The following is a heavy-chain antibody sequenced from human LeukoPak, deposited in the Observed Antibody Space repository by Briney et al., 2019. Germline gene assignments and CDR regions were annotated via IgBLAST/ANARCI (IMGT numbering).Heavy chain of an antibody. CDR2: ITSSGNTT. CDR3: ARNQQLGGHSYYYYGMDV. V-gene: IGHV3-23*01. CDR1: GFTFSFYA. J-gene: IGHJ6*02. Sequence: GGSLRLSCAASGFTFSFYAMSWVRQAPGKGLEWVAGITSSGNTTYYADPVKGRFTISRDNSKNTLYLQMNSLRADDTAIYYCARNQQLGGHSYYYYGMDVWGQGTTVTVSS. D-gene: IGHD3-16*01.